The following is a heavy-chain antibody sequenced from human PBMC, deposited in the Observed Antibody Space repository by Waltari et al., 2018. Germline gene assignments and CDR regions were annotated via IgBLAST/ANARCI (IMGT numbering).Heavy chain of an antibody. J-gene: IGHJ5*02. CDR1: GGTFSSYA. D-gene: IGHD1-7*01. Sequence: QVQLVQSGAEVKKPGSSVKVSCKASGGTFSSYAISWVRQAPGQGLEWMGGIIPILGIANYAQKFQGRVTITADESTSTAYMELSSLRSEDTAVYYCARGPVEGYNWNYRWFDPWGQGTLVTISS. CDR3: ARGPVEGYNWNYRWFDP. CDR2: IIPILGIA. V-gene: IGHV1-69*04.